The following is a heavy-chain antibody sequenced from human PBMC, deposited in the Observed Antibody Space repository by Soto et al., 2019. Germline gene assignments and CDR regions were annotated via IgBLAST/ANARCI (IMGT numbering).Heavy chain of an antibody. CDR1: GDSVSSNSAA. Sequence: SQTLSLTCAISGDSVSSNSAAWNWIRQSPSRGLEWLGRTYYRSKWYNDYAVSVKSRITINPDTSKNQFSLQLNSVTPEDTAVDYCARITSIAAPEYYYGMVGRSPGTTVTLSS. D-gene: IGHD6-6*01. V-gene: IGHV6-1*01. CDR3: ARITSIAAPEYYYGMVG. CDR2: TYYRSKWYN. J-gene: IGHJ6*02.